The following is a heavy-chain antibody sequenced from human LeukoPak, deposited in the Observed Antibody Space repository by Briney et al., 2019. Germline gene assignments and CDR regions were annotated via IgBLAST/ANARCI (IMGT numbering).Heavy chain of an antibody. Sequence: GGSLRLSCVASDFNFRSNWMDWVRQARGKGLEWVANIKGDGSEKNYVDSVKGRFSISRDNAKNSLYLEMNSLRAEDTGVYYRAKEGDWNLDYWGQGALVTVSS. CDR3: AKEGDWNLDY. V-gene: IGHV3-7*04. J-gene: IGHJ4*02. CDR2: IKGDGSEK. D-gene: IGHD1-1*01. CDR1: DFNFRSNW.